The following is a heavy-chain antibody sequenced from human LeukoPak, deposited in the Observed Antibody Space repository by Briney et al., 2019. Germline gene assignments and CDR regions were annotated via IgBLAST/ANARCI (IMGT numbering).Heavy chain of an antibody. J-gene: IGHJ4*02. V-gene: IGHV1-69*13. D-gene: IGHD2-21*02. Sequence: ASVKVSCKASGGTFSSYAISWVRQAPGQGLEWMGGIIPIFGTANYAQKFQGRVTITADESTSTAYMELSSLRAEDTAVYYCARGLAYCGGDCFYYFDYWGQGPLVTVSS. CDR1: GGTFSSYA. CDR2: IIPIFGTA. CDR3: ARGLAYCGGDCFYYFDY.